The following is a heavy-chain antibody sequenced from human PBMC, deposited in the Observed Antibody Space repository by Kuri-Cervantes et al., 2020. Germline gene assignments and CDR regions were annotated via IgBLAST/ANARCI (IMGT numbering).Heavy chain of an antibody. CDR1: GFTFSSYS. CDR2: IWYDGSNK. Sequence: GESLKISCAASGFTFSSYSMNWVRQAPGKGLEWVAVIWYDGSNKYYADSVKGRFTISRDNSKNTLYLQMNSLRAEDTAVYYCARVTGDYDFWSGYPQDYYYYYMDVWGKGTTVTVSS. V-gene: IGHV3-33*08. J-gene: IGHJ6*03. D-gene: IGHD3-3*01. CDR3: ARVTGDYDFWSGYPQDYYYYYMDV.